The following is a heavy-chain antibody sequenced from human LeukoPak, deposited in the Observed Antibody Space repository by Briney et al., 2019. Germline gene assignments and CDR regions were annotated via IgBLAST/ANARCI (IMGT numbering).Heavy chain of an antibody. CDR2: IFFDGSNK. V-gene: IGHV3-30-3*01. CDR3: ARDLGEWGRVDD. Sequence: GGSLRLSCAASGFTFSTYAMHWVRQAPGKGLDWVAFIFFDGSNKYYADSVKGRFTISRDDSMNTLYLQMDSLRPEDTAVYYCARDLGEWGRVDDWGQGTLVTVSS. CDR1: GFTFSTYA. D-gene: IGHD3-16*01. J-gene: IGHJ4*02.